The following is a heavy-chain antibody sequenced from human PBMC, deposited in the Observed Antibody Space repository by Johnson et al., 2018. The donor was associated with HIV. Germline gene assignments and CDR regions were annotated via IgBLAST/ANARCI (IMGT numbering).Heavy chain of an antibody. CDR3: ASEVEYSILWGV. CDR1: GFTFSSYA. CDR2: ISYDGSNK. V-gene: IGHV3-30*04. Sequence: LVESGGGVVQPGRSLRLSCAASGFTFSSYAMHWVRQAPGKGLEWVAVISYDGSNKYYADSVKGRFTISRDNSKNTLYLQMNNLRVEDTAVYYCASEVEYSILWGVWGQGKMVTVSS. D-gene: IGHD6-6*01. J-gene: IGHJ3*01.